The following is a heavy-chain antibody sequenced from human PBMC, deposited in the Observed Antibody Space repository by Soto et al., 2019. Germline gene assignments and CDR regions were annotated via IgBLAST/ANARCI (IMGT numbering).Heavy chain of an antibody. CDR2: ISWNSGSI. J-gene: IGHJ4*02. Sequence: EVQLVESGGGLVQPGRSLRLSCAASGFTFDDYAMHWVRQAPGKGLEWVSGISWNSGSIGYADSVKGRFTISRDNAKNSLYLQMNSLRAEDTALYYCTVLRQLSRLDYWGQGTLVTVSS. V-gene: IGHV3-9*01. D-gene: IGHD6-13*01. CDR1: GFTFDDYA. CDR3: TVLRQLSRLDY.